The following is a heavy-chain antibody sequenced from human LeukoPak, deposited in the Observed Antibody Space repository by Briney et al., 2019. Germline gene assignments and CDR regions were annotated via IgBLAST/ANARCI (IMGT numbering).Heavy chain of an antibody. CDR2: IRSKAYGGTT. CDR3: IRGDSGTYLNWFDP. J-gene: IGHJ5*02. Sequence: PGGSLRLSCAASGFTFSNYAMNWVSQAPGKGLEWVGFIRSKAYGGTTEYAASVKGRFTISRDDSKSIAYLQMNSLKTEDTAVYYCIRGDSGTYLNWFDPWGQGTLVTVSS. CDR1: GFTFSNYA. D-gene: IGHD1-26*01. V-gene: IGHV3-49*04.